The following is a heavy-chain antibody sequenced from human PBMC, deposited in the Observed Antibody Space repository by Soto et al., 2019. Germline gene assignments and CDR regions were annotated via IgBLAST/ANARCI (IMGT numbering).Heavy chain of an antibody. D-gene: IGHD2-15*01. V-gene: IGHV1-18*01. CDR1: GYTFTNYV. Sequence: QVQLVQSGGEVKKPGASVKVSCKPSGYTFTNYVISWVRRAPGQGLEWMGWISPFNGHTKYAQKFQGRVTLTTDTTTSKAYMESRSPIYDDTAVYYCATAAGSERYLAYWGQGTLVTVSS. J-gene: IGHJ4*02. CDR2: ISPFNGHT. CDR3: ATAAGSERYLAY.